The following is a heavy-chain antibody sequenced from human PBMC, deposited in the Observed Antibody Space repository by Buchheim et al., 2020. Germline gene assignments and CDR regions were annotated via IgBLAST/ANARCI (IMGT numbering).Heavy chain of an antibody. J-gene: IGHJ6*02. Sequence: QVQLVESGGGVVQPGRSLRLSCAASGFTFSSYGMHWVRQAPGKGLEWVAVISYDGSNKYYADSVKGRFTISRDNSKNTLYLQMNSLRAEDTALYHCVRSPWIQLWLQDYYYGMDVWGQGTT. CDR3: VRSPWIQLWLQDYYYGMDV. CDR1: GFTFSSYG. D-gene: IGHD5-18*01. CDR2: ISYDGSNK. V-gene: IGHV3-30*03.